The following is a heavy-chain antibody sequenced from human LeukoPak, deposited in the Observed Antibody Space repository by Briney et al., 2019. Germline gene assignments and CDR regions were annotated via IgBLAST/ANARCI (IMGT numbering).Heavy chain of an antibody. J-gene: IGHJ2*01. CDR2: IYTSGST. CDR3: ARGVLLWFGEKSWYFDL. D-gene: IGHD3-10*01. CDR1: GGSISSGSYY. Sequence: PSETLSLTCTVSGGSISSGSYYWSWIRQPAGKGLEWIGRIYTSGSTNYNPSLKSRVTISVGTSKNQFSLKLSSVTAADTAVYYCARGVLLWFGEKSWYFDLWGRGTLVTVSS. V-gene: IGHV4-61*02.